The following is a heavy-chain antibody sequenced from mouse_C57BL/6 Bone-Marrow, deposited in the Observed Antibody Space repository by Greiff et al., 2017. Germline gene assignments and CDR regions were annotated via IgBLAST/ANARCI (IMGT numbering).Heavy chain of an antibody. J-gene: IGHJ4*01. D-gene: IGHD2-4*01. Sequence: QVQLQQPGAELVRPGSSVKLSCKASGYTFTSYWMHWVQQRPIQGLEWIGNIDPSDSETHYNQKFKDKATLTVDKSSSTAYMQLSSLTSEDSAVYYCARNYYDYGEDYAMDDWGQGTSVTVSA. CDR3: ARNYYDYGEDYAMDD. CDR1: GYTFTSYW. V-gene: IGHV1-52*01. CDR2: IDPSDSET.